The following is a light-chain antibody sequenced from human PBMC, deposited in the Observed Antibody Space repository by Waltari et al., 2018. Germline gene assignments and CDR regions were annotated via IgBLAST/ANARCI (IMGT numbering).Light chain of an antibody. CDR1: KLGSKY. J-gene: IGLJ2*01. Sequence: SFELTQSPSVSVSLGQTATITCAGDKLGSKYVRWYKQKPGQSPVLVVYQDNRRPSWIPERFSGSNSGSTATLIISGTQAMDEADYYCQAWDSTTAVFGGGTKLTVL. CDR2: QDN. V-gene: IGLV3-1*01. CDR3: QAWDSTTAV.